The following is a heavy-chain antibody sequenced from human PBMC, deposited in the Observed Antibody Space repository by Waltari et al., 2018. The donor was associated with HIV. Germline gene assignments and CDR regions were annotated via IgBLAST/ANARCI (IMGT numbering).Heavy chain of an antibody. J-gene: IGHJ4*02. D-gene: IGHD3-10*01. CDR3: ARGRRWLQFHGHYYFDY. CDR1: SEAIKNDY. CDR2: ISYSGST. Sequence: QVQLQESGPGLVKPSETLSLTCNVSSEAIKNDYWNWIRQPPGKELEWIGYISYSGSTKYGPLKSRVTLSMVSSKNQFSLKLRSVTAADTAVYFCARGRRWLQFHGHYYFDYWGQGTWSPSPQ. V-gene: IGHV4-59*01.